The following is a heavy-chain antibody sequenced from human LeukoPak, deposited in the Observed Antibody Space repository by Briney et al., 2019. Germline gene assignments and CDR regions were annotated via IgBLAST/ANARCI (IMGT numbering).Heavy chain of an antibody. J-gene: IGHJ4*02. D-gene: IGHD2-2*01. CDR1: GFTFGAYT. CDR2: IFSRSESI. CDR3: ARDFLHSSTSRPFDY. V-gene: IGHV3-21*01. Sequence: RPGGSLRLSCAASGFTFGAYTMNWVRQAPGKGPEWVSCIFSRSESIFYADSVKGRYTISRDNAKNSLYLQMDSLRAEDTAVYYCARDFLHSSTSRPFDYWGQGTLVTVSS.